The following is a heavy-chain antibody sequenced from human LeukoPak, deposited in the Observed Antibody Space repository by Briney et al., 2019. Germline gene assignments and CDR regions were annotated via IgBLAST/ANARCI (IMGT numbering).Heavy chain of an antibody. CDR3: ARAKSSGYSEYFDY. Sequence: ASVKVSCKASGYTFTSYDINWVRQAPGQGLEWVGWINPNSGGTNYAQKFQGWVTMTRDTSISTAYMELSRLRSDDTAVYYCARAKSSGYSEYFDYWGQGTLVTVSS. J-gene: IGHJ4*02. D-gene: IGHD3-22*01. V-gene: IGHV1-2*04. CDR2: INPNSGGT. CDR1: GYTFTSYD.